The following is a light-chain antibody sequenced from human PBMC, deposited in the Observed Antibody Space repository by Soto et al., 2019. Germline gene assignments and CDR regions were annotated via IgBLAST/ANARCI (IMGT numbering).Light chain of an antibody. Sequence: EIVLTQSPGTLSLSPGERVTLSCRASQSGSGSYLAWYQQKPGQAPRLLISGASRRATGIPDRFSGSGSGTDFTLTISSLEPEDFAVYYCQQYGKSPLTFGGGTKVEIK. CDR1: QSGSGSY. CDR3: QQYGKSPLT. V-gene: IGKV3-20*01. J-gene: IGKJ4*01. CDR2: GAS.